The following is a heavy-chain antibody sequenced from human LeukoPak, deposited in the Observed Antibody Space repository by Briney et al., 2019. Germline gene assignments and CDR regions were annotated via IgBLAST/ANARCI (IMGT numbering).Heavy chain of an antibody. Sequence: GGSLRLSCAASGFTFSSYGMHWVRQAPGKGLEWVAVIWYDGSNKYYADSVKGRFTISRDNSKNTLYLQMNSLRAEDTAVYYCAKTDPAGGDYYYYYYMDVWGKGTTVTVSS. J-gene: IGHJ6*03. CDR2: IWYDGSNK. CDR1: GFTFSSYG. CDR3: AKTDPAGGDYYYYYYMDV. V-gene: IGHV3-33*06. D-gene: IGHD4-17*01.